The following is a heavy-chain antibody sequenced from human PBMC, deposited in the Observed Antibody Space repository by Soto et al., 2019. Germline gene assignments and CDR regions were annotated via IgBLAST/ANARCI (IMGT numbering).Heavy chain of an antibody. D-gene: IGHD6-13*01. CDR1: GGTFSSYT. V-gene: IGHV1-69*02. CDR3: AGTEGIAAAGVGYGMDV. Sequence: QVQLVQSGAEVKKPGSSVKVSCKASGGTFSSYTISWVRQAPGQGLEWMGRIIPILGIANYAQKFQGRVTITADKSTSTAYMELSSLRSEDTAVYYCAGTEGIAAAGVGYGMDVWGQGTTVTVSS. J-gene: IGHJ6*02. CDR2: IIPILGIA.